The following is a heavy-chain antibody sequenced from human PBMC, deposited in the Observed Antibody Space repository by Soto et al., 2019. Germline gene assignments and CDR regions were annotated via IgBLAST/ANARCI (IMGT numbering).Heavy chain of an antibody. J-gene: IGHJ4*02. CDR1: GFTFSSYG. Sequence: QVQLVESGGGVVQPGRSLRLSCAASGFTFSSYGMHWVRQAPGKGLEWVAVISYDGSNKYYADSVKGRFTISRDNSKNTLYLQRNSLRAEDTAVYYCAKDMVGAMGGFDYWGQGTLVTVSS. CDR2: ISYDGSNK. V-gene: IGHV3-30*18. D-gene: IGHD1-26*01. CDR3: AKDMVGAMGGFDY.